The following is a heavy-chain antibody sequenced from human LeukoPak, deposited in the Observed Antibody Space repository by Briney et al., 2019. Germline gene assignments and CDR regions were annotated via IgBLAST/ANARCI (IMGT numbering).Heavy chain of an antibody. D-gene: IGHD3-10*01. Sequence: PGGSLRLSCAASGFTFSSYAMSWVRQAPGKGLEWVSAISGSGGSTYYADSVKGRFTISRDNSKNTLYLQMNSLRAEDTAVYYCAKDRLLWFGELDHFDYWGQGTLVTVSS. J-gene: IGHJ4*02. CDR2: ISGSGGST. CDR1: GFTFSSYA. CDR3: AKDRLLWFGELDHFDY. V-gene: IGHV3-23*01.